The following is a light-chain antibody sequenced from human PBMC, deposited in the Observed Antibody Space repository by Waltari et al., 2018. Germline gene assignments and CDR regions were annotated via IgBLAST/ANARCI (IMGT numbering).Light chain of an antibody. J-gene: IGLJ2*01. V-gene: IGLV1-44*01. CDR2: SNN. CDR1: RSNIERNT. Sequence: QSVLTQPPSASGTPGPRVTISCSGGRSNIERNTVNWYQQLPGTAPKLLIYSNNYRPSGVPDRFSGSKSGTSASLAISGLQSEDEADYYCAAWDDGLNGRIFGGGTKLTVL. CDR3: AAWDDGLNGRI.